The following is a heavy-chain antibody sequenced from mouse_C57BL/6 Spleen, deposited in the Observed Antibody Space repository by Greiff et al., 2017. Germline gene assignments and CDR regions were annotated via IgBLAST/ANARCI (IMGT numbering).Heavy chain of an antibody. Sequence: VQLQQSGAELVKPGASLKLSCTASGFNIKDYYMHWVKQRTEQGLEWIGRIDPEDGETKYAPKFQGKVTITAGTSSKTAYLQLSSLTCEDTAAYYWGGRTVVAHFDYWGQGTTLTVSS. J-gene: IGHJ2*01. D-gene: IGHD1-1*01. CDR3: GGRTVVAHFDY. V-gene: IGHV14-2*01. CDR2: IDPEDGET. CDR1: GFNIKDYY.